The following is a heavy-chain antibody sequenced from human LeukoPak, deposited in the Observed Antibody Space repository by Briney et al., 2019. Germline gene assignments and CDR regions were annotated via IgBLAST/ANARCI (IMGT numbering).Heavy chain of an antibody. J-gene: IGHJ5*02. CDR2: IKQDGSEK. CDR1: GFTFSSYW. V-gene: IGHV3-7*01. D-gene: IGHD1-20*01. CDR3: VPLNWNPPGDFDR. Sequence: GGSLRLSCAASGFTFSSYWMSWVRQAPGKGLEWVANIKQDGSEKYYVDSVKGRFTISRDNAKNSLYLQMNSLRVEDTAVYYCVPLNWNPPGDFDRWGQGTLVTVSS.